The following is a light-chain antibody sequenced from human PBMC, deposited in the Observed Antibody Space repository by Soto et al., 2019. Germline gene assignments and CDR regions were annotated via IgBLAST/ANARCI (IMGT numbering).Light chain of an antibody. J-gene: IGLJ1*01. CDR2: TND. Sequence: LSKPPSASETPAQRVTISCSGSSSNIGSNIVNWYQHVPGSAPKMLIYTNDQRPSWVPDRFSGAKSGTSASLAISGLQSDDEADYYCAAWDDSLNGYVFGTGTKVTVL. V-gene: IGLV1-44*01. CDR3: AAWDDSLNGYV. CDR1: SSNIGSNI.